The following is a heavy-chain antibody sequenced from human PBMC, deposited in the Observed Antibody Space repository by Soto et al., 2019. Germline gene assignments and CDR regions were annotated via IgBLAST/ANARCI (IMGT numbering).Heavy chain of an antibody. Sequence: QVQLVESGGGVVQPGRSLRLSCAASGFTFSSYAMHWVRQAPGKGLEWVAVISYDGSNKYYADSVKGRFTISRDNSKNTLYLQMNCLRGEDAAVYYCARGGGSYRYYFDYWGQGTLVTVSS. D-gene: IGHD1-26*01. V-gene: IGHV3-30-3*01. CDR3: ARGGGSYRYYFDY. CDR2: ISYDGSNK. J-gene: IGHJ4*02. CDR1: GFTFSSYA.